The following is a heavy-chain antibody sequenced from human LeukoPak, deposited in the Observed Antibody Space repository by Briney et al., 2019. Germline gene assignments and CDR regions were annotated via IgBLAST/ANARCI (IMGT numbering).Heavy chain of an antibody. CDR2: SIPIFGTA. CDR3: ARALPLYTDYGMDV. CDR1: GGTFSSYA. V-gene: IGHV1-69*13. J-gene: IGHJ6*02. D-gene: IGHD3-16*01. Sequence: AVKVSCKASGGTFSSYAISWVRQAPGQGREWMGGSIPIFGTANYAQKFQGRVTITADESTSTAYMELSSLRSEDTAVYYCARALPLYTDYGMDVWGQGTTVTVSS.